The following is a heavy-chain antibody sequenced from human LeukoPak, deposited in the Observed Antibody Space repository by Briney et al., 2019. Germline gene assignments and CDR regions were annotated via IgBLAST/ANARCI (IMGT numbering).Heavy chain of an antibody. Sequence: GGSLRLSCAASGFSDSYNYMSWVRQAPARGLEWVSVIYAGGDTYADSVKGRFTISRDNSKNTVYLQMHSLRADDTAVYYCARISGTLCFDLWGLGTLVTVSS. D-gene: IGHD1-7*01. V-gene: IGHV3-66*01. CDR1: GFSDSYNY. J-gene: IGHJ4*02. CDR2: IYAGGDT. CDR3: ARISGTLCFDL.